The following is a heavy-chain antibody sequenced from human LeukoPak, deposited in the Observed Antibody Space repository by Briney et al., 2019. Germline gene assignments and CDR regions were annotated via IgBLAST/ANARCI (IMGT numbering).Heavy chain of an antibody. CDR1: VYTFTSYG. D-gene: IGHD1-26*01. J-gene: IGHJ4*02. CDR2: ISAYNGDT. CDR3: ARAPRSFFKPLYYFDY. V-gene: IGHV1-18*01. Sequence: ASVKVSCKASVYTFTSYGFSWVRQAPGQGLEWMGWISAYNGDTNYAQKFQGRVTITADESTSTAYMELSSLRSEDTAVYYCARAPRSFFKPLYYFDYWGQGTLVTVSS.